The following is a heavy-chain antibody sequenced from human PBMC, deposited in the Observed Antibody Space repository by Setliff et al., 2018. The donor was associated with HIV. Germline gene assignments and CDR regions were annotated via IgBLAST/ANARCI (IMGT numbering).Heavy chain of an antibody. D-gene: IGHD6-13*01. V-gene: IGHV1-8*02. J-gene: IGHJ6*02. CDR3: ASSWSRVPYYGLDV. Sequence: ASVKVSCKVSGYTFISYDINWVRQATGQGLEWMGWMNPNSGNTGYAQKFQGRVTMTRNTSISTAYMELSSLRSEGSAVYYCASSWSRVPYYGLDVWGQGTTVTVSS. CDR2: MNPNSGNT. CDR1: GYTFISYD.